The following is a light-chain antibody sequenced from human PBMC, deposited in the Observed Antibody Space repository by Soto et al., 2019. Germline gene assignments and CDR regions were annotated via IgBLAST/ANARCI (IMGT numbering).Light chain of an antibody. J-gene: IGKJ1*01. CDR2: KAT. CDR3: QQYNDWPLT. V-gene: IGKV1D-13*01. CDR1: QDIAIY. Sequence: AIQLTQSPSSLSASVGDRVTITFLASQDIAIYLAWYQQKPGTAPKLLIYKATILQSGVPSRFSGSGSGTEFTLTISSLQSEDFALYYCQQYNDWPLTFGQGTKVDIK.